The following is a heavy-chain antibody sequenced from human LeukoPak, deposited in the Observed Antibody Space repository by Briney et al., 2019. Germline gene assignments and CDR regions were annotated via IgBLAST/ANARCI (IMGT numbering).Heavy chain of an antibody. D-gene: IGHD3-22*01. CDR3: AKDIRGGYDSSGPTLDY. V-gene: IGHV3-9*01. Sequence: GGSLRLSCAASGFTFDDYAMHWVRQAPGRGLEWVSGISWNSGSIGYADSVKGRFTISRDNAKNSLYLQMNSPRAEDTALYYCAKDIRGGYDSSGPTLDYWGQGTLVTVSS. CDR2: ISWNSGSI. CDR1: GFTFDDYA. J-gene: IGHJ4*02.